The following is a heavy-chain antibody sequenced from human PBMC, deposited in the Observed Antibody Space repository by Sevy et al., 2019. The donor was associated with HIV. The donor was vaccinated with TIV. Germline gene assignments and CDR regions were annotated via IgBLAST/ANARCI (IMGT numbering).Heavy chain of an antibody. Sequence: GGSLRLSCAASGFTFSSYVMSWVRQAPGKGLEWVSTIRGSGGSTYYADSVKGRFTISRDNSKNTLYLQINSLGAEDTAVFYCAKGPSGTYGCDYWGQGTLVTVSS. J-gene: IGHJ4*02. CDR3: AKGPSGTYGCDY. CDR1: GFTFSSYV. D-gene: IGHD1-26*01. V-gene: IGHV3-23*01. CDR2: IRGSGGST.